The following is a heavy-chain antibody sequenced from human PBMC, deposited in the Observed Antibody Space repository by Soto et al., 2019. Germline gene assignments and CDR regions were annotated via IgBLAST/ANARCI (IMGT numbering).Heavy chain of an antibody. Sequence: PGGSLRLSCAASGFTFSSYSMNWVRQAPGKGLEWVSSISSSSSYIYYADSVKGRFTISRDNAKNSLYLQMNSLRAEDTAVYYCARDLEVVAATPDYWGQGTLVTVSS. J-gene: IGHJ4*02. CDR1: GFTFSSYS. D-gene: IGHD2-15*01. CDR2: ISSSSSYI. V-gene: IGHV3-21*01. CDR3: ARDLEVVAATPDY.